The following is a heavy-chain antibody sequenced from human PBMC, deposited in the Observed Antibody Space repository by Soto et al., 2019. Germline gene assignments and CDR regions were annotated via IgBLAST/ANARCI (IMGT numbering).Heavy chain of an antibody. CDR3: ANAFTGWPPDGVDS. V-gene: IGHV1-18*01. CDR2: ISAYNGNT. D-gene: IGHD3-16*01. Sequence: QVHLVQSGAEVKMPGASVKVSCKASGFTFTSYAFTWVRQAPGQGLEWMGWISAYNGNTNYARNFRGRVTMTTDSSRHTVYMELGSLTSDDPAVYFCANAFTGWPPDGVDSWGQGTLVSVSA. J-gene: IGHJ4*02. CDR1: GFTFTSYA.